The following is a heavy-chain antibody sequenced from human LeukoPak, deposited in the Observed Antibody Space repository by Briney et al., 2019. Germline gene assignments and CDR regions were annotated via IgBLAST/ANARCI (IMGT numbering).Heavy chain of an antibody. CDR3: ARGSSFSGRFDP. D-gene: IGHD5-18*01. Sequence: GGSLRLSCAASGFTFSSYAMHWVRQAPGKGLKWVAVTSFDGSDNYYADSVKGRFTISRDNSKNTLYLQMNSLRAEDTAVYYCARGSSFSGRFDPWGQGTLVTVSS. V-gene: IGHV3-30*04. J-gene: IGHJ5*02. CDR2: TSFDGSDN. CDR1: GFTFSSYA.